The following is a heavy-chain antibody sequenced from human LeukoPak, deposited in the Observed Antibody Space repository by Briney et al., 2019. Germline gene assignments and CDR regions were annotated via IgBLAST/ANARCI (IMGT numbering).Heavy chain of an antibody. CDR3: ARASSGYYYWEGVDAFDI. CDR1: GVSFSGYY. D-gene: IGHD3-22*01. V-gene: IGHV4-34*01. J-gene: IGHJ3*02. Sequence: KTSETLSLTCAVYGVSFSGYYWSWIRQPPGKGLEWIGEINHSGSTNYNPSLKSRVTISVDTSKNQFSLKLSSVTAADTAVYYCARASSGYYYWEGVDAFDIWGQGTMVTVSS. CDR2: INHSGST.